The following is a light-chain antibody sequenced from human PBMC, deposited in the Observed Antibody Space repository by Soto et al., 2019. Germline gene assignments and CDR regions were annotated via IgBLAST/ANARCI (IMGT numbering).Light chain of an antibody. CDR2: DAS. Sequence: DIQMTQSPSTLSASVGDRVTITCRASQSISTFLAWYQQKPGKAPQLLIYDASSLESGVPSRFSGSGSGTEFTLTISSLQPDDFATYYCQQYGTFGQGTKVDI. CDR1: QSISTF. CDR3: QQYGT. J-gene: IGKJ1*01. V-gene: IGKV1-5*01.